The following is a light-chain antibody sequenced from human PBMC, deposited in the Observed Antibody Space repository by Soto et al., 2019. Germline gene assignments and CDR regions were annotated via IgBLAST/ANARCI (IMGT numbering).Light chain of an antibody. V-gene: IGKV1-39*01. CDR1: QSIRSY. CDR3: QQSYSTPFVT. J-gene: IGKJ1*01. Sequence: DIQMTQSPSSLSASVGDRVTITCRASQSIRSYLNWYQQKPGKAPNLLIYAASSLQSGVPSRFSGSGSGTDFTLTISSLQPEDFATYYCQQSYSTPFVTFGQGTKVEIK. CDR2: AAS.